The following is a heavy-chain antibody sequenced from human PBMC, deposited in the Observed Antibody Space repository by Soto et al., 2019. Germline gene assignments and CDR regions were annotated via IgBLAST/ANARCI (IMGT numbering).Heavy chain of an antibody. J-gene: IGHJ6*02. CDR2: ISGSGGST. CDR3: AKGLYDSSGYVPAEYYYGMDV. V-gene: IGHV3-23*01. CDR1: GFTFSSYA. Sequence: GGSLRLSCAASGFTFSSYAMSWVRQAPGKGLEWVSAISGSGGSTYYADSVKGRFTISRDNSKNTLYLQMNSLRAEDTAVYYCAKGLYDSSGYVPAEYYYGMDVWGQGTTVTVSS. D-gene: IGHD3-22*01.